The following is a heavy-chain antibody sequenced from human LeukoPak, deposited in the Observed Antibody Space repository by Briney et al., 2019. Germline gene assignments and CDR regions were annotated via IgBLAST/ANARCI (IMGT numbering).Heavy chain of an antibody. J-gene: IGHJ4*02. CDR1: GGSISSYY. V-gene: IGHV4-59*01. CDR3: ARDLRFGESFDY. D-gene: IGHD3-10*01. Sequence: PSETLSLTCTVSGGSISSYYWSWIRQPPGKGLEWIGYIYYTGTTRYNPSLKSRVTISVDTSRNQFSLMLTSVTAADTAMYYCARDLRFGESFDYWGQGTLVTVSS. CDR2: IYYTGTT.